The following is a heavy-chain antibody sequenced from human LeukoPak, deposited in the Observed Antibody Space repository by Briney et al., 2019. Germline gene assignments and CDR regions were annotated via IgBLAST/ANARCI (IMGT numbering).Heavy chain of an antibody. V-gene: IGHV3-53*01. J-gene: IGHJ4*02. D-gene: IGHD6-13*01. CDR1: GFTVSSNY. Sequence: GGSLRLSCAASGFTVSSNYMSWVRQAPGKGLEWVSVIYSGGSTYYADSVKGRFTIPRDNSKNTLYLQMNSLRAEDTAVYYCARETAAGLFDYWGQGTLVTVSS. CDR3: ARETAAGLFDY. CDR2: IYSGGST.